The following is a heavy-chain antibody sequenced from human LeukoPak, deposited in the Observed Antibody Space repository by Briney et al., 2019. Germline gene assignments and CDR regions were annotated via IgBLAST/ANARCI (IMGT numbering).Heavy chain of an antibody. V-gene: IGHV1-18*01. CDR3: ARSGYSSGGSCSSGAWFVP. CDR1: GYTFTSYG. CDR2: SSAYSGNT. Sequence: GASVKVSCKASGYTFTSYGISWVRQAPGQWLEWMGWSSAYSGNTNYAQKLHGRVTMTTDTSTSTAYMELRSLGSDDTPVYYCARSGYSSGGSCSSGAWFVPSGQGTLVTVSS. J-gene: IGHJ5*02. D-gene: IGHD2-15*01.